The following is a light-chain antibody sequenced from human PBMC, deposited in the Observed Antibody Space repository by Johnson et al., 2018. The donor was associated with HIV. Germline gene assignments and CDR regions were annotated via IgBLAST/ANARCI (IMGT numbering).Light chain of an antibody. J-gene: IGLJ1*01. CDR1: SCDIGNNY. CDR2: ENN. Sequence: QSVLTQPPSVSAAPGQKVTISSSGSSCDIGNNYVSWHQQLPGTAPKLLIYENNKRPSGIPDRISGSKSGTAATLGITGLQTGDEADCYCGTWDRRLSAGHVFGTGTKVTV. CDR3: GTWDRRLSAGHV. V-gene: IGLV1-51*01.